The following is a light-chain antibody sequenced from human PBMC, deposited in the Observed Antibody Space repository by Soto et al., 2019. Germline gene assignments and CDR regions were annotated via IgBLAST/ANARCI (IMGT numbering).Light chain of an antibody. CDR1: QSVSRNF. V-gene: IGKV3-20*01. CDR2: GAS. Sequence: EIVLTQSPGTLSLSPGERATLSCRASQSVSRNFFAWYQQKPGQAPRLLIYGASNRATGIPDRFSGSGSGTYFPLTISRLEPEDFAVYYCQQYDTSPRTFGQGTKVEI. J-gene: IGKJ1*01. CDR3: QQYDTSPRT.